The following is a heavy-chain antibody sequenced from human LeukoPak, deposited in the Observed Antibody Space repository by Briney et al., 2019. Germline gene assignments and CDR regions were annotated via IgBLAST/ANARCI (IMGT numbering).Heavy chain of an antibody. V-gene: IGHV3-23*01. CDR3: ARDLDWGAFDA. CDR1: GFTFSKYA. J-gene: IGHJ5*02. CDR2: ISSSGSTI. D-gene: IGHD3-9*01. Sequence: QTGGSLRLSCAASGFTFSKYAMSWVRQAPGKGLEWVSYISSSGSTIYYADSVKGRFTISRDNSKNTVSLHMNSLRAEDTALYYCARDLDWGAFDAWGQGTLVTVSS.